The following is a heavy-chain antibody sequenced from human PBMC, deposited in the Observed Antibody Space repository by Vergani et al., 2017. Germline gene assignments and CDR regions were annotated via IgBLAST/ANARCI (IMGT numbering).Heavy chain of an antibody. D-gene: IGHD3-9*01. J-gene: IGHJ5*02. Sequence: QVQLVQSGAEVKKPGASVRVSCKASGFTFTSYHIHWVRQAPGQGLEWMGRITPQNGGTQYAEKFKGRVTMTRDTSITTAYMELTSLTSDDTAVYYCVRGGTFDWLSTWGQGTPVTVSS. CDR3: VRGGTFDWLST. CDR1: GFTFTSYH. CDR2: ITPQNGGT. V-gene: IGHV1-2*02.